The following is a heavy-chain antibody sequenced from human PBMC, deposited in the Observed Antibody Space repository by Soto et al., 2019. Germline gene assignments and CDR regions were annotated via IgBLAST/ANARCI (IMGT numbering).Heavy chain of an antibody. J-gene: IGHJ3*02. V-gene: IGHV3-23*01. CDR1: GFTFSSYA. D-gene: IGHD1-26*01. CDR2: ISGSGGRT. Sequence: EVQLLESGGGLVQPGGSLRLSCAASGFTFSSYAMSWVRQAPGKGLEWVSVISGSGGRTYYADSVKGRFTISRDNSKNTLYLQMNSLRGEDTAVYYCAKTRPEWELHKSAFDIWSQGTRVPVSS. CDR3: AKTRPEWELHKSAFDI.